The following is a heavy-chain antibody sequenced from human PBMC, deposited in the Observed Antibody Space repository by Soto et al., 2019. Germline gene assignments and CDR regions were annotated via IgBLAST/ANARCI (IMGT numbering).Heavy chain of an antibody. V-gene: IGHV3-30*18. D-gene: IGHD3-3*01. CDR2: ISYDGSNK. Sequence: GGSLRLSCAASGFTFSSYGMHWVRQAPGKGLEWVAVISYDGSNKYYADSVKGRFTISRDNSKNTLYLQMNSLRAEDTAVYYCAKEITIPRTADYFDYWGQGTLVTV. CDR1: GFTFSSYG. J-gene: IGHJ4*02. CDR3: AKEITIPRTADYFDY.